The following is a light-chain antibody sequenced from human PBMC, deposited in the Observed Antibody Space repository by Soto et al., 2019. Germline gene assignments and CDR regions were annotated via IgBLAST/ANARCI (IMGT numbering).Light chain of an antibody. J-gene: IGLJ3*02. V-gene: IGLV1-44*01. CDR2: SSS. Sequence: QSVLTQPPSASGTPGQRVTISCSGDSSNIGSNSANWYQQVPGAAPKLLIHSSSQRPSGVPDRFSGSKSGTSASLAISWVQSEDEADYYCAAWDDSLNAWVFGGGTKVTVL. CDR1: SSNIGSNS. CDR3: AAWDDSLNAWV.